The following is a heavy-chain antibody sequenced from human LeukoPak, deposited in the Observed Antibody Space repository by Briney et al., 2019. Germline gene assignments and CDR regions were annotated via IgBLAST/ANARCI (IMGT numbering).Heavy chain of an antibody. Sequence: SQTLSLTCAISGDSVSSNSAAWNWIRQSPSIGLEWLGRTYYRSEWYNDYAVSVKSRITINPDTSKNQFSLQLNSVTPEDTAVYYCAGGRSQLERRYYYYYMDVWGKGTTVTVSS. D-gene: IGHD1-1*01. CDR1: GDSVSSNSAA. V-gene: IGHV6-1*01. J-gene: IGHJ6*03. CDR2: TYYRSEWYN. CDR3: AGGRSQLERRYYYYYMDV.